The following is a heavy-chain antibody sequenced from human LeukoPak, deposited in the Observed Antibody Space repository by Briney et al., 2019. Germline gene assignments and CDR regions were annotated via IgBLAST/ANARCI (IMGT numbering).Heavy chain of an antibody. V-gene: IGHV4-59*01. D-gene: IGHD4-17*01. Sequence: SETLSLTCTVSGGSISSYYWSWIRQPPGKGLEWIGYIYYSGSTNYNPSLKSRVTISVDTSKNQFSLKLSSVTAADTAAYYCARGGTVHFDYWGQGTLVTVSS. CDR3: ARGGTVHFDY. CDR2: IYYSGST. CDR1: GGSISSYY. J-gene: IGHJ4*02.